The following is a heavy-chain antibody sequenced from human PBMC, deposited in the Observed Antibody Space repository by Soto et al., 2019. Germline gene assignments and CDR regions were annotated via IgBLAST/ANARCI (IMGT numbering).Heavy chain of an antibody. CDR3: ARAPITMVRGVIMAWWFDP. J-gene: IGHJ5*02. V-gene: IGHV4-61*08. CDR2: IYYSGST. D-gene: IGHD3-10*01. CDR1: GGSISSGGYY. Sequence: PSETLSLTCTVSGGSISSGGYYWSWIRQHPGKGLEWIGYIYYSGSTNYNPSLKSRVTISVDTSKNQFSLKLSSVTAADTAVYYCARAPITMVRGVIMAWWFDPWGQGTLVTVSS.